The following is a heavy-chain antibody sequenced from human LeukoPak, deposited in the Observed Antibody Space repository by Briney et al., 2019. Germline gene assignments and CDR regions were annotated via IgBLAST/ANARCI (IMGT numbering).Heavy chain of an antibody. V-gene: IGHV3-30*18. Sequence: GRSLRLSCAASGFTFSNYDMHWVRQTPGKGLEWVAVISYDENNKYYADSVKGRFTISRDNSKNTLYLQMNSLRAEDTAVYYCAKMGLRYFDWPPVSDAFDIWGQGTMVTVSS. CDR2: ISYDENNK. J-gene: IGHJ3*02. CDR1: GFTFSNYD. D-gene: IGHD3-9*01. CDR3: AKMGLRYFDWPPVSDAFDI.